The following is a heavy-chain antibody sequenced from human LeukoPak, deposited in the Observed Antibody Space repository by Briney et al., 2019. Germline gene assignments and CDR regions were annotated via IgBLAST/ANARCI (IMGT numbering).Heavy chain of an antibody. CDR2: ISAYNGNT. D-gene: IGHD3-22*01. Sequence: ASVKVSCKASGYTFTSYGISWVRQAPGQGLEWMGWISAYNGNTNYAQKLQGRVTMSTDTSTSTAYMELRSLRSDDTAVYYYARWAYYYDSSGRNGNFDYWGQGTLVTVSS. V-gene: IGHV1-18*01. CDR3: ARWAYYYDSSGRNGNFDY. J-gene: IGHJ4*02. CDR1: GYTFTSYG.